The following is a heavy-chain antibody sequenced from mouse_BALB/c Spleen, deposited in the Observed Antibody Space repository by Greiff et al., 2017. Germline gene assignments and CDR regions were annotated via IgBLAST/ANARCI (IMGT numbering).Heavy chain of an antibody. CDR1: GYTFTSYW. J-gene: IGHJ2*01. CDR3: ARRAGLRRNFDY. Sequence: QVQLQQPGAELVKPGASVKLSCKASGYTFTSYWMHWVKQRPGQGLEWIGEINPSNGRTNYNEKFKSKATLTVDKSSSTAYMQLSSLTSEDSAVYYCARRAGLRRNFDYWGQGTTLTVSS. V-gene: IGHV1S81*02. CDR2: INPSNGRT. D-gene: IGHD2-4*01.